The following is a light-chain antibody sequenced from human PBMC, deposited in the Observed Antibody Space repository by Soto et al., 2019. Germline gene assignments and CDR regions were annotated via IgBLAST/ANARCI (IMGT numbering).Light chain of an antibody. CDR3: AAWDDTLKRYV. J-gene: IGLJ1*01. Sequence: QSVLTQPPLASETPGQTVSISCSGSNSNIASNTVNWYQHLPGTAPKLLIYYNNQRPSGVPDRFSGSKSGTSASLAISGLQSEDESDYYCAAWDDTLKRYVFGTGTKVT. CDR2: YNN. CDR1: NSNIASNT. V-gene: IGLV1-44*01.